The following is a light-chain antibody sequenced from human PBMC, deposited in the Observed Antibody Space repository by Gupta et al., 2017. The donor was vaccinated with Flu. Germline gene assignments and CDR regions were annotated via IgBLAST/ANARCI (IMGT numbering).Light chain of an antibody. CDR2: EVT. CDR3: SSYADVNSMV. V-gene: IGLV2-8*01. J-gene: IGLJ2*01. Sequence: QPALTQPPSASGSPGQSVTISCTGTSSDVGGYNYVSWYQQHPGKAPKLIIYEVTQRPSGVPDRFSGSKSGNTASLTVSGLQAEDEAEYYCSSYADVNSMVFGGGTKLTV. CDR1: SSDVGGYNY.